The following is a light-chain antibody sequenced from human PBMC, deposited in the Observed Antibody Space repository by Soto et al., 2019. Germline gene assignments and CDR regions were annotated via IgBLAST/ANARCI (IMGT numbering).Light chain of an antibody. CDR3: QSYDSSLSGYV. Sequence: QSVLTQPPSVSEAPGQRVTISCTGSSSNIGAGYEAHWYQQVPGTAPKLLIYENNNRPSGVPDRFSCSKSGTSASLAITGLQAEDEAEDYCQSYDSSLSGYVFGTGTKVTVL. CDR2: ENN. V-gene: IGLV1-40*01. CDR1: SSNIGAGYE. J-gene: IGLJ1*01.